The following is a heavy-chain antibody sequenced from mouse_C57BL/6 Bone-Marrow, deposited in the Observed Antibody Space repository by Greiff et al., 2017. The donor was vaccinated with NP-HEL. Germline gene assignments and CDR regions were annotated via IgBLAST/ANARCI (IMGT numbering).Heavy chain of an antibody. CDR2: IYPGDGDT. V-gene: IGHV1-82*01. CDR3: ARTDYYGSSYVGY. Sequence: QVQLQQSGPELVKPGASVKISCKASGYAFSSSWMNWVKQRPGKGLEWIGRIYPGDGDTNYHGKFKGQATLTADKSSSTAYMQRSSLTSEDSAVYFCARTDYYGSSYVGYWGQGTTLTVSS. CDR1: GYAFSSSW. J-gene: IGHJ2*01. D-gene: IGHD1-1*01.